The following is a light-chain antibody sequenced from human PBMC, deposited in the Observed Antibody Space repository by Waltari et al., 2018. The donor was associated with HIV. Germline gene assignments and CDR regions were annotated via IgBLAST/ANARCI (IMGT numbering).Light chain of an antibody. CDR3: CSYAGSYTYV. V-gene: IGLV2-11*01. CDR2: DVS. CDR1: SRDVGGYNS. Sequence: QSALTQPRSVSGSSGQSFNISCPGPSRDVGGYNSVSWYQQHPGKGPKLMIYDVSKRPSGVPDRFSGSKSGNTASLTISGLQAEDEADYYCCSYAGSYTYVFGTGTKVTVL. J-gene: IGLJ1*01.